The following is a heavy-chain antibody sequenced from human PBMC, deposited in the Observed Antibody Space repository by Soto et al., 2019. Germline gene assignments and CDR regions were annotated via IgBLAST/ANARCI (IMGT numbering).Heavy chain of an antibody. CDR1: GGTFSSYA. D-gene: IGHD2-2*01. CDR3: ARSQGSSTSLEIYYYYYYGMDV. J-gene: IGHJ6*02. CDR2: IIPISGTA. V-gene: IGHV1-69*01. Sequence: QVQLVQSGAEVKKPGSSVKVSCKASGGTFSSYAISWVRQAPGQGLEWMGGIIPISGTANYAQKVQCRVTITADESTRTAYMDLRSLRPEDTAVYYCARSQGSSTSLEIYYYYYYGMDVWGQGTTVTVSS.